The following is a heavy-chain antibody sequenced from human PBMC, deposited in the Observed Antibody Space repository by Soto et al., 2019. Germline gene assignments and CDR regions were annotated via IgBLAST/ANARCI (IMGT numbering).Heavy chain of an antibody. J-gene: IGHJ2*01. Sequence: QVQLVPSGAEVKKPGSSVTVSCKASGGTFSSYTISWVRQAPGQGLEWMGGIIPIFGTANYAQKFQGRVTITADESTSTAYMELSSLRSEDTAVYYCARGNHRWLQLWYFDLWGRGTLVTVSS. V-gene: IGHV1-69*12. CDR3: ARGNHRWLQLWYFDL. CDR1: GGTFSSYT. D-gene: IGHD5-12*01. CDR2: IIPIFGTA.